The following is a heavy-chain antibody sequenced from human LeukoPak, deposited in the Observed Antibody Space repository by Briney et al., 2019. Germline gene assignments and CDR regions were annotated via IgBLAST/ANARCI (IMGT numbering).Heavy chain of an antibody. CDR2: IYYSGST. CDR3: ARLASSGWYFDF. J-gene: IGHJ4*02. Sequence: SETLSLTCSVSGASISSYYWSWIRQSPGKGLEWIGYIYYSGSTNYNPSLRSRVTISVDMSKNQFSLKLSSVTAADTAVYYCARLASSGWYFDFWGQGTLVTVSS. CDR1: GASISSYY. V-gene: IGHV4-59*12. D-gene: IGHD6-19*01.